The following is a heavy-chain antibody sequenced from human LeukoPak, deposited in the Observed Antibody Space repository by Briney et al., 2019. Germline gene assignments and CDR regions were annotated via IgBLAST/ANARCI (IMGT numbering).Heavy chain of an antibody. CDR2: ISYDGSKK. CDR1: GFTFSDYG. J-gene: IGHJ6*03. D-gene: IGHD5-18*01. Sequence: GGSLRLSCAASGFTFSDYGMHWVRQAPGKGLEWVASISYDGSKKYYADSVKGRFTISRDNSKNTLYVQMSSLRAEDTAVYYCVKDRHSYGLGDLDVWGKGTTVTVSS. V-gene: IGHV3-30*18. CDR3: VKDRHSYGLGDLDV.